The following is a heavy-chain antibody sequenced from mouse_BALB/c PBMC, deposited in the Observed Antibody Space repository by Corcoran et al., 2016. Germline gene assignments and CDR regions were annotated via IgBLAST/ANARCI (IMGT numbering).Heavy chain of an antibody. CDR2: INTYTGEP. J-gene: IGHJ4*01. CDR1: WYTFSNYG. Sequence: QIQLVQYGPELKKPGGTVKISCKASWYTFSNYGMNWVKQAPGKELKGKGWINTYTGEPTYADDFKGRFAFSLETSASTAYLQINNLKNEDTATYFCAREPRAMDYWGQGTSVTVS. V-gene: IGHV9-3-1*01. CDR3: AREPRAMDY.